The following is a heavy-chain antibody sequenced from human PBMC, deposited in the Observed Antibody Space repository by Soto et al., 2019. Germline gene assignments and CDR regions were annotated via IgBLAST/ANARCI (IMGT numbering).Heavy chain of an antibody. D-gene: IGHD2-15*01. CDR3: ARLNDCRGGTCNWFHEY. J-gene: IGHJ4*02. CDR2: IYYSGST. CDR1: GGSISTYY. Sequence: SETLSLTCTVSGGSISTYYWSWIRQPPGKGLEWLGYIYYSGSTTYNPSLKGRVTISVDTSKNQFSLKLSSVTAADTAVYYCARLNDCRGGTCNWFHEYWGPGTLVTVSS. V-gene: IGHV4-59*08.